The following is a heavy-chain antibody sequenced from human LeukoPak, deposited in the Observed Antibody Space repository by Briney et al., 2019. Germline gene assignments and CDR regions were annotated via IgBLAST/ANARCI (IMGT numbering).Heavy chain of an antibody. D-gene: IGHD7-27*01. J-gene: IGHJ4*02. CDR2: MSPNSGDT. V-gene: IGHV1-8*01. CDR1: GYTFTSYD. CDR3: ARGPPNWGYDY. Sequence: ASVKVSCKASGYTFTSYDVNWVRQATGQRPEWMGWMSPNSGDTGYAQKFQDRVTMTRNTSISTAYMELSSLRSDDTAVYYCARGPPNWGYDYWGPGTLVTVSS.